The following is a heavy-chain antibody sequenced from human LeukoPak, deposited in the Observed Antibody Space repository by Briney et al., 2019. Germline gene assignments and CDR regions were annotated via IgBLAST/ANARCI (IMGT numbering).Heavy chain of an antibody. D-gene: IGHD3-10*01. CDR3: ASRPPPSRGPYDY. CDR2: ITSSGGTI. V-gene: IGHV3-48*03. CDR1: GFTFSNYA. J-gene: IGHJ4*02. Sequence: PGGSLRLSCAASGFTFSNYAMNWVRQAPGQGLEWVSYITSSGGTIYYADSVKGRFTISRDNAKNSLYLQMHSLRAEDTAVYYCASRPPPSRGPYDYWGQGTLVTVSS.